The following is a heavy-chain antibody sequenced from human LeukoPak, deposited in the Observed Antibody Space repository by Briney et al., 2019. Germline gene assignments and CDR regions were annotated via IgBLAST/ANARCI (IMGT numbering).Heavy chain of an antibody. CDR3: AREPYCSSTSCQSAAFDY. CDR1: GFTFSSYS. CDR2: ISSSSSYI. V-gene: IGHV3-21*01. Sequence: GGSLRLSCAASGFTFSSYSMNWVRQAPGKGLEWVSSISSSSSYIYYADSVKGPFTISRDNAKNSLYLQMNSLRAEDTAVYYCAREPYCSSTSCQSAAFDYWGQGTLVTVSS. J-gene: IGHJ4*02. D-gene: IGHD2-2*01.